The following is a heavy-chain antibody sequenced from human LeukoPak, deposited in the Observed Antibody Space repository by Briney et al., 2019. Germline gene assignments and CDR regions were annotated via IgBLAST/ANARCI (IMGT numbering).Heavy chain of an antibody. V-gene: IGHV4-34*01. J-gene: IGHJ4*02. CDR2: INHSGST. CDR3: ARVIVSSGGSCFD. CDR1: GGSFSGYY. D-gene: IGHD2-15*01. Sequence: PSETLSLTCAVYGGSFSGYYWSWIRQPPGKGLEWIGEINHSGSTNYNPSLKSRVTISVDTSKNQFSLKLSSVTAADTAVYYCARVIVSSGGSCFDWGQGTLVTVSS.